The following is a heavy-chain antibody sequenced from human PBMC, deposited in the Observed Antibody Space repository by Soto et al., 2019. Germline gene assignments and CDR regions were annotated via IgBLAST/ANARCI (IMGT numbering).Heavy chain of an antibody. D-gene: IGHD3-22*01. CDR1: GGTFSSYA. J-gene: IGHJ4*02. Sequence: PGASVKVSCKASGGTFSSYAISWVRQAPGQGLEWMGGIIPIFGTANYAQKFQGRVTITADESTSTAYMELSSLRSEDTAVYYCARDYYDSSGYRYYFDYWGQGTLVTVSS. CDR3: ARDYYDSSGYRYYFDY. V-gene: IGHV1-69*13. CDR2: IIPIFGTA.